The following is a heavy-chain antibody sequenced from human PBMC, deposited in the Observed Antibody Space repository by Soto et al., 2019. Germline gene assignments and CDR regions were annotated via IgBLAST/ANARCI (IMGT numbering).Heavy chain of an antibody. J-gene: IGHJ6*02. CDR2: IDWDDDK. Sequence: GSGPTLVNPTQTLTLTCTFSGFSLSTSGMCVSWIRQPPGKALEWLALIDWDDDKYYSTSLKTRLTISKDTSKNQVVLTMTNMDPVDTATYYCARITMVRTHYYGMDVWGQGTTVTVSS. V-gene: IGHV2-70*01. CDR1: GFSLSTSGMC. CDR3: ARITMVRTHYYGMDV. D-gene: IGHD3-10*01.